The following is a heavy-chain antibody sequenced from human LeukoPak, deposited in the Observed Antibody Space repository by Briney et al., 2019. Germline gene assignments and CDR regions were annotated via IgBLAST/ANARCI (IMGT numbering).Heavy chain of an antibody. Sequence: GASVKVSCKASGYTFTGYYMHWVRQAPGQGLEWMGWINPNSGGTNYAQKFQGRVTMTRDTSISTAYMELSRLRSDDTAVYYCARSVRDYDFWSGTDYYGMDVWGQGTTVTVSS. J-gene: IGHJ6*02. CDR1: GYTFTGYY. CDR2: INPNSGGT. V-gene: IGHV1-2*02. D-gene: IGHD3-3*01. CDR3: ARSVRDYDFWSGTDYYGMDV.